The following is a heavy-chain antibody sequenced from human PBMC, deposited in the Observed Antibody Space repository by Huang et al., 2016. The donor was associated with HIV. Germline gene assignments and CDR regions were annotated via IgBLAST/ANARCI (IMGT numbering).Heavy chain of an antibody. CDR1: GYGFSSYW. Sequence: EVLLVQSGAELKEPGESLKISCKASGYGFSSYWIGWVRQKPGKGLEWMGIIYPRDSETKYSPSFDGQVTISAVKSTRTAYLQWESLKAPDTAIYFCARQVDGFRSHFDFWGQGTLVSVSS. CDR3: ARQVDGFRSHFDF. CDR2: IYPRDSET. D-gene: IGHD5-18*01. J-gene: IGHJ4*02. V-gene: IGHV5-51*01.